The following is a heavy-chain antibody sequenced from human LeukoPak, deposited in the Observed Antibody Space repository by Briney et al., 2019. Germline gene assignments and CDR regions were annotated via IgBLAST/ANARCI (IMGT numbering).Heavy chain of an antibody. CDR1: GGSISSGGYS. CDR3: ARHQWELTMFDY. CDR2: IYTSGST. Sequence: PSQTLSLTCAVSGGSISSGGYSWSWIRQPPGKGLEWIGYIYTSGSTNYNPSLKSRVTISVDTSKNQFSLKLSSVTAADTAVYYCARHQWELTMFDYWGQGTLVTVSS. D-gene: IGHD1-26*01. J-gene: IGHJ4*02. V-gene: IGHV4-30-2*01.